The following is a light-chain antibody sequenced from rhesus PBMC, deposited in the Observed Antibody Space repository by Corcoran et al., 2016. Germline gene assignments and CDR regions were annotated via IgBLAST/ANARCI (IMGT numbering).Light chain of an antibody. Sequence: DIQMTQSPSSLSASVGDRVTITCRASQGISDYLSWYQQKPGKTPKRLMYAASSLESGVPSRCSGSGAGTEFPLTISSLQPEDFAAYYCLQGYSTPFTFGPGTKLDIK. CDR2: AAS. J-gene: IGKJ3*01. V-gene: IGKV1-36*02. CDR1: QGISDY. CDR3: LQGYSTPFT.